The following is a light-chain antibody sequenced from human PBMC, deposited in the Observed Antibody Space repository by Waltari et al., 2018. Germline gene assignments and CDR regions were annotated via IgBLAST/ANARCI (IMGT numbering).Light chain of an antibody. CDR1: NNDVGASKF. CDR2: DVT. CDR3: CSFTATHTLL. J-gene: IGLJ2*01. V-gene: IGLV2-14*03. Sequence: QSALTQPASVSGSPGQSITISCTGTNNDVGASKFVSWYPQHPGRAPQLMIYDVTERPSGISYRFSGSKSANTASLTISGLLPEDEAIYYCCSFTATHTLLFGGGTTVTVL.